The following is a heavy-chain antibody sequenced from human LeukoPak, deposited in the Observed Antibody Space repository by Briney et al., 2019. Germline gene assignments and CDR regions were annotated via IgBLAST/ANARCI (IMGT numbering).Heavy chain of an antibody. J-gene: IGHJ4*02. Sequence: GGSLRLSCAASGFTFSSYSMNWVRQAPGKGLEWVSSISSSSSYIYYADSVKGRFTISRDNAKNSLYLQMNSLRAEDTAVYYCARAYSSSWLLKPHLIDYWGQGTLVTVSS. CDR2: ISSSSSYI. V-gene: IGHV3-21*01. CDR1: GFTFSSYS. D-gene: IGHD6-13*01. CDR3: ARAYSSSWLLKPHLIDY.